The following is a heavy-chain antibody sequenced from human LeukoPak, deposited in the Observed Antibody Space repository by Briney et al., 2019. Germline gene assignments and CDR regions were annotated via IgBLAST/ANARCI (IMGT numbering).Heavy chain of an antibody. V-gene: IGHV3-23*01. CDR1: GFTFSSYA. J-gene: IGHJ6*03. CDR2: ISGSGGST. D-gene: IGHD3-10*01. Sequence: GGSLRLSCAASGFTFSSYAMSWVRQAPGKGLEWVSVISGSGGSTYYADSVKGRFTISRDNSKNTLYLQMNSLRAEDTAVYYCARVKMPMVRGVIMGYYYMDVWGKGTTVTVSS. CDR3: ARVKMPMVRGVIMGYYYMDV.